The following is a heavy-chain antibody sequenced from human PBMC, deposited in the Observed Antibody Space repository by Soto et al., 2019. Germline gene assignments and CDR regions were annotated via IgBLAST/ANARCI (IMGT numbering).Heavy chain of an antibody. D-gene: IGHD3-16*01. CDR2: IHYTGSP. V-gene: IGHV4-59*11. Sequence: SETLSLTCTVSGDSISSHYWSWFRQPPGKGLESIGYIHYTGSPYYNPSLKSRVTISVDTSKKQFSLKLSSVTAADTAVYYCARGSGGVTPEWFDPWGQGTLVTVPS. CDR1: GDSISSHY. CDR3: ARGSGGVTPEWFDP. J-gene: IGHJ5*02.